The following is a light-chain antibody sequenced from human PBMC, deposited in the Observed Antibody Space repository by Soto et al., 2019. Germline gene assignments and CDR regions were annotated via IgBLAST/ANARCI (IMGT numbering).Light chain of an antibody. Sequence: QSVLTQPPSVSAAPGQRVTISCTGSSANIGGGYDVHWYQQVPGAAPKLLIYANSNRPSGVPDRFSGSKSGTSASLAITGLQTEDEADYYCHSYDTSLSGDVFGTGTKVTVL. CDR2: ANS. CDR3: HSYDTSLSGDV. V-gene: IGLV1-40*01. J-gene: IGLJ1*01. CDR1: SANIGGGYD.